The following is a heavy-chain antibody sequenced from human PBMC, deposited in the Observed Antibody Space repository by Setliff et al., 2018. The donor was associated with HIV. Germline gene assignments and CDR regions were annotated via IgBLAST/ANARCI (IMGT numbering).Heavy chain of an antibody. V-gene: IGHV4-59*01. D-gene: IGHD3-10*01. CDR1: GGSISSYY. Sequence: SETLSLTCTVSGGSISSYYWSWIRQPPGKGLEWIAYIDNSGSTNYNPSLKSRVTISVDTSKNQFSLKLRSVTAADTAVYYCARERLTFGEFANWFDPWGQGTLVTVSS. CDR3: ARERLTFGEFANWFDP. CDR2: IDNSGST. J-gene: IGHJ5*02.